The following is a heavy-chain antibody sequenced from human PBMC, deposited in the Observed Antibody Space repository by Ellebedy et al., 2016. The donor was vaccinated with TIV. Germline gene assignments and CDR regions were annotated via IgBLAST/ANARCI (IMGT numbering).Heavy chain of an antibody. J-gene: IGHJ4*02. CDR2: ISGSGSST. Sequence: GESLKISCAASGFTVSSNYMSWVRQAPGKGLEWVSAISGSGSSTYYADSVKGRFTISRDDSKNTLFLQMNTLRAEDTAVYYCAKDEGSSKPEDYFDYWGQGTLVTVSS. CDR1: GFTVSSNY. V-gene: IGHV3-23*01. CDR3: AKDEGSSKPEDYFDY. D-gene: IGHD2-15*01.